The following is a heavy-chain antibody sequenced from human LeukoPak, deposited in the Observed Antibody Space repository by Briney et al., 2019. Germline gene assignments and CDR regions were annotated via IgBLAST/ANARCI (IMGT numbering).Heavy chain of an antibody. Sequence: PSETLSLTCAVYGGSFSGYYWSWIRQPPGKGLEWIGGINHSGSTNYNPSLKSRVTISVDTSKNQFSLKLSSVTAADTAVYYCARGLGGIAVAGAGYYWGQGTLVTVSS. CDR1: GGSFSGYY. D-gene: IGHD6-19*01. V-gene: IGHV4-34*01. J-gene: IGHJ4*02. CDR2: INHSGST. CDR3: ARGLGGIAVAGAGYY.